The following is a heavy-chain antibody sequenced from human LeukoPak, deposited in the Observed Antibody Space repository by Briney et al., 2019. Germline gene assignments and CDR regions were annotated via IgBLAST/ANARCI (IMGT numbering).Heavy chain of an antibody. V-gene: IGHV4-61*01. J-gene: IGHJ4*02. D-gene: IGHD2-21*02. CDR3: ARAYCGGGCSFDY. CDR1: GGSVSSGSYY. CDR2: IYYSGST. Sequence: PTETLSLTCTVSGGSVSSGSYYWSWIRQPPGKGLEWIGYIYYSGSTNYNPSLKSRVTISVDTSKNQFSLKLSSVTAADTAVYYCARAYCGGGCSFDYWGQGTLVTVSS.